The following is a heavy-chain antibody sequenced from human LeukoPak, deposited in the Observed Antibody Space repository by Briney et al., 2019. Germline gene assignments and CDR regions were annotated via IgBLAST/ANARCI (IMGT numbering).Heavy chain of an antibody. CDR1: GYTFTSSD. CDR3: AREGEYYYYMDV. Sequence: ASVKVSCKASGYTFTSSDINWVRQATGQGLEWMGYMNPNSGNTGYAQKLQGRVTMTRDTSISTAYMELSSLRSEDTAVYYCAREGEYYYYMDVWGRGTTVTVSS. V-gene: IGHV1-8*01. CDR2: MNPNSGNT. J-gene: IGHJ6*03.